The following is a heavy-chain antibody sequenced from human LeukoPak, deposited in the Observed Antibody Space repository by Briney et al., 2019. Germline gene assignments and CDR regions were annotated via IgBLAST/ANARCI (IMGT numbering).Heavy chain of an antibody. J-gene: IGHJ4*02. CDR3: AREIIAATLDG. Sequence: PSGTLSLTCAISGGSISSSNWWTWVRQPPGKGLEWVASISGSNGYFYYADSVKGRFTISRDNARNSLFLQMNSLTAEDTAVYYCAREIIAATLDGWGQGTLVIVSS. V-gene: IGHV3-21*01. CDR1: GGSISSSN. D-gene: IGHD1-26*01. CDR2: ISGSNGYF.